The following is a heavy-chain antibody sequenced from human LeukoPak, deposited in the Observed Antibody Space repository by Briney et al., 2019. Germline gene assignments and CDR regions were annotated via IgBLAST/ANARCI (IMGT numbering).Heavy chain of an antibody. V-gene: IGHV4-34*01. Sequence: SETLSLTCAVYGGSFSGYYWSWIRQPPGKGLEWRGEINHSGSTNYNPSLKSRVTISVDTSKNQFSLKLSSVTAADTAVYYCARGSTLGQTGTPFSSYWGQGTLVTVSS. J-gene: IGHJ4*02. D-gene: IGHD1-7*01. CDR2: INHSGST. CDR3: ARGSTLGQTGTPFSSY. CDR1: GGSFSGYY.